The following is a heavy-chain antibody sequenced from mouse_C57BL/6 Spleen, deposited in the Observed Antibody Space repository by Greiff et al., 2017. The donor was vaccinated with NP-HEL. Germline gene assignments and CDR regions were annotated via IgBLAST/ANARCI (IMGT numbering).Heavy chain of an antibody. J-gene: IGHJ4*01. CDR1: GYSFTSYY. V-gene: IGHV1-66*01. CDR3: ALYYDYDESYAMDY. D-gene: IGHD2-4*01. Sequence: QVQLKQSGPELVKPGASVKISCKASGYSFTSYYIHWVKQRPGQGLEWIGWIYPGSGNTKYNEKFKGKATLTADTSSSTAYMQLSSLTSEDSAVYYCALYYDYDESYAMDYWGQGTSVTVSS. CDR2: IYPGSGNT.